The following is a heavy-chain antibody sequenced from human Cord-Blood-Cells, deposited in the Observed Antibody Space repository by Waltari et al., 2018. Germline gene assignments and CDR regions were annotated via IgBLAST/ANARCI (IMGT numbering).Heavy chain of an antibody. V-gene: IGHV4-30-4*01. CDR1: GGCISSGDYY. Sequence: SLTCTVSGGCISSGDYYWSWIRQPPGKGLEWIGYIYYSGSTYYNPSLKSRVTISVDTSKNQFSLKLSSVTAADTAVYYCAREDGSRSFDYWGQGTLVTVSS. CDR3: AREDGSRSFDY. D-gene: IGHD6-13*01. CDR2: IYYSGST. J-gene: IGHJ4*02.